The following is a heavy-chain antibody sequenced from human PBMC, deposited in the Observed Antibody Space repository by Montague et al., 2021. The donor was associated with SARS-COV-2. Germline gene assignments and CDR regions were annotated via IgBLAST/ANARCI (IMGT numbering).Heavy chain of an antibody. CDR1: GFTFGSYA. V-gene: IGHV3-23*01. J-gene: IGHJ5*02. CDR3: ARRNSGQHLVGSGWFDP. Sequence: SLRLSCATSGFTFGSYAMSWVRQAPGKGLEWLSGIDAGGGAVFDADSVKGRFTTSRDNYKNTLYLQMNSLTADDTAVYYCARRNSGQHLVGSGWFDPWGQGTLVTVSS. D-gene: IGHD5-12*01. CDR2: IDAGGGAV.